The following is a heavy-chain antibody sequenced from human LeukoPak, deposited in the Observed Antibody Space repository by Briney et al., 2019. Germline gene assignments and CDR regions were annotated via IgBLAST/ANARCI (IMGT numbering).Heavy chain of an antibody. J-gene: IGHJ4*02. CDR3: AAARYPMLFDY. Sequence: SETLSLTCTVSGGSISSYYWSWIRQPPGKGLEWIGEINHSGSTNYNPSLKSRVTISVDTSKNQFSLKLSSVTAADTAVYYCAAARYPMLFDYWGQGTLVTVSS. CDR2: INHSGST. V-gene: IGHV4-34*01. CDR1: GGSISSYY. D-gene: IGHD2-15*01.